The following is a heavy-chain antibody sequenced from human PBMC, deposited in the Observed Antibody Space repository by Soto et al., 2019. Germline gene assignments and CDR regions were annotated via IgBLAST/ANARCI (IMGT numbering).Heavy chain of an antibody. Sequence: EGALRLSCAASGFTSSSYWLHWVRQAPGKGLVWVSRINSDGSSTSYAGSVKGRFTISRDNAKNTLYLQMNSLRAEDTAVYYCLISCLVVGAASCADYRGKGT. V-gene: IGHV3-74*01. CDR2: INSDGSST. CDR3: LISCLVVGAASCADY. J-gene: IGHJ6*03. CDR1: GFTSSSYW. D-gene: IGHD1-26*01.